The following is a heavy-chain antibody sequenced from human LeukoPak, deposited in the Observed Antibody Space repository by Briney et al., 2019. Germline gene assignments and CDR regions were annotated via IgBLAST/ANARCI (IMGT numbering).Heavy chain of an antibody. D-gene: IGHD2-15*01. V-gene: IGHV4-39*01. J-gene: IGHJ4*02. CDR2: ISYGGST. CDR3: ARGKVPALDIVVVVAATYDY. CDR1: GGSISSNSNY. Sequence: PSETLSLTCTVSGGSISSNSNYWAWIRQPPGRGLEWIGSISYGGSTYYSPSLESRVTISVDTSKNQFSLRLSSVTAADTAVYYCARGKVPALDIVVVVAATYDYWGQGTLVTVSS.